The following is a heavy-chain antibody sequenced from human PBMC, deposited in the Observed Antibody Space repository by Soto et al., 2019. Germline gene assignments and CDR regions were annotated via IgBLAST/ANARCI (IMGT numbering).Heavy chain of an antibody. D-gene: IGHD4-4*01. J-gene: IGHJ6*02. CDR2: IYYSGST. CDR3: ARDWPYSPGTNIYYGMDV. CDR1: GGSISSYY. V-gene: IGHV4-59*01. Sequence: KQSRTLSLTCTVSGGSISSYYWSWIRQPPGKGLEWIGYIYYSGSTNYNPSLKSRVTISVDTSTNQFSLKLSSVTAADTAVYYCARDWPYSPGTNIYYGMDVWGQGTTVTVSS.